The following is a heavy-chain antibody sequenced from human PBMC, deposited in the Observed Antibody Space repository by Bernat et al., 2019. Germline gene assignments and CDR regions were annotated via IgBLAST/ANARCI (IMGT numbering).Heavy chain of an antibody. CDR2: IYPKIGET. J-gene: IGHJ5*02. D-gene: IGHD1-1*01. Sequence: QMQLVQSGTEVKKPGASVRVSCKASGYTFTNYYIHWWRQAPGQGLEWMGWIYPKIGETLYAQSFQGRITMTRDTSISTVYLEVTRLTSDDTATYYCARDEQLRWDQGWFDPWGQGTLVVVSS. CDR3: ARDEQLRWDQGWFDP. CDR1: GYTFTNYY. V-gene: IGHV1-2*02.